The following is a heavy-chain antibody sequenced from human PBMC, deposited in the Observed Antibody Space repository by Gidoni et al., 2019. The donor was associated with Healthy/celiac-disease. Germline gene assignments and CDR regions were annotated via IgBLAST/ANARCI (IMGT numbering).Heavy chain of an antibody. V-gene: IGHV3-23*01. CDR2: ISGSGGST. CDR1: GFTFSSSA. D-gene: IGHD1-26*01. CDR3: AKDLRGSYPEKFDY. Sequence: EVQLLESGGGLVQPGGSLRLSCAASGFTFSSSAMSWVRQAPGKGLEWVAAISGSGGSTYYADSVKGRFTISRDNSKNTLYLQMNSLRAEDMAVYYCAKDLRGSYPEKFDYWGQGTLVTVSS. J-gene: IGHJ4*02.